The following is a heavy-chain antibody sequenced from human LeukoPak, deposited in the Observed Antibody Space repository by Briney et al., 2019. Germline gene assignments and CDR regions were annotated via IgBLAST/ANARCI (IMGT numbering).Heavy chain of an antibody. D-gene: IGHD1-26*01. CDR3: CRIGAGATTHFDY. J-gene: IGHJ4*02. CDR1: GFPFSTYA. CDR2: ISSDGDNA. V-gene: IGHV3-30-3*01. Sequence: GRSLRLSCATSGFPFSTYAMHWVRQAPGKGLEWVAVISSDGDNAYYADSVKGRFTISRDNFKNTVHLLMNSMRIEDTAKYYFCRIGAGATTHFDYWGQGTLVTVST.